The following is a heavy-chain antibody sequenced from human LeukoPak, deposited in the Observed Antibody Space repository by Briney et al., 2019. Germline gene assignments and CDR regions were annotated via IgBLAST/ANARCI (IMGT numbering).Heavy chain of an antibody. CDR3: ARHRPGVGSAGGFDP. CDR1: GGSFSDYF. V-gene: IGHV4-34*01. CDR2: INHGGGT. D-gene: IGHD3-16*01. J-gene: IGHJ5*02. Sequence: SETLSLTCAVYGGSFSDYFWNWIRQPPGKGLEWIGEINHGGGTRYNPSLKSRVIISVDTSENQVSLKLNSVTAADTAIYYCARHRPGVGSAGGFDPWGQGTLVTVSS.